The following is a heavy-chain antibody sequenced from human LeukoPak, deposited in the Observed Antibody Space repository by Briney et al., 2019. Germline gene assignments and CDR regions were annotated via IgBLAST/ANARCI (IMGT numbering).Heavy chain of an antibody. CDR2: ISGSGGST. Sequence: GGSLRHSCAASGFTFSSYAMSWVRQAPGKGLEWVSAISGSGGSTYYADSVKGRFTISRDNSKNTLYLQMNSLRAEDTAVYYCAKSRGGRYCSSTSCYALDYWGQGTLVTVSS. V-gene: IGHV3-23*01. D-gene: IGHD2-2*01. CDR3: AKSRGGRYCSSTSCYALDY. CDR1: GFTFSSYA. J-gene: IGHJ4*02.